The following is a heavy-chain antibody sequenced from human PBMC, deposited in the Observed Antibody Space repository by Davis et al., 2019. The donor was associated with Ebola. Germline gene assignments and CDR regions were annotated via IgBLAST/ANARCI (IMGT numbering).Heavy chain of an antibody. CDR3: TTDRRSGSYFDY. J-gene: IGHJ4*02. D-gene: IGHD1-26*01. Sequence: GESLKISCAASGITFSNAWMSWVRQVPGKGLEWVGRIKSKTDGGTADYAAPVKGRFTISRDDSKNTLYLQMNSLKTEDTAVYFCTTDRRSGSYFDYWSQGALVTVSS. V-gene: IGHV3-15*01. CDR1: GITFSNAW. CDR2: IKSKTDGGTA.